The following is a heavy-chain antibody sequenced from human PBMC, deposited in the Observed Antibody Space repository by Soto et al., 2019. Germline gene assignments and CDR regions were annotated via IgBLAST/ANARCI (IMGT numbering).Heavy chain of an antibody. J-gene: IGHJ4*02. V-gene: IGHV3-21*01. CDR2: ISSSSSYI. CDR1: GFTFSSYS. CDR3: ARGAIGGYFDY. D-gene: IGHD3-16*01. Sequence: GGSLRLSCAASGFTFSSYSMNWVRQAPGKGLEWVSSISSSSSYIYYADSVKGRFTISRDNAKNSLYLQMNSLRAEDTAVYYCARGAIGGYFDYWGQGTLVTVSS.